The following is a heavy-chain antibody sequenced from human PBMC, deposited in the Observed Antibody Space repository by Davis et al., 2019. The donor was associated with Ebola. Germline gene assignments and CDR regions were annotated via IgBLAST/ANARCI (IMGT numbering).Heavy chain of an antibody. D-gene: IGHD5-24*01. CDR3: VRGSDAYKTGY. J-gene: IGHJ4*02. V-gene: IGHV4-59*01. CDR2: IHYSGTT. CDR1: GGYINTYY. Sequence: SETLSLTCTVSGGYINTYYWSWIRQPPGKGLEWIGNIHYSGTTNYNPSLKSRVTISVDTSRNQFSLEVRSVTAVDTAFYYCVRGSDAYKTGYWGQGTLVTVSS.